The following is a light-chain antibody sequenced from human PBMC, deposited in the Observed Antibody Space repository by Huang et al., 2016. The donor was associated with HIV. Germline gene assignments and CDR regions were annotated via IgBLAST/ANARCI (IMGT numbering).Light chain of an antibody. J-gene: IGKJ4*01. V-gene: IGKV3-20*01. CDR3: QQYGNSLT. CDR2: GDS. Sequence: DIVLTQSPGPLSLSPGDRATLSCRASQTVSSTYLAWYQQKPGQAPRLLIYGDSSRATGIPDRFSGSGSGTDFTLTISRLEPEDFAVYYCQQYGNSLTFGGGTKVEIK. CDR1: QTVSSTY.